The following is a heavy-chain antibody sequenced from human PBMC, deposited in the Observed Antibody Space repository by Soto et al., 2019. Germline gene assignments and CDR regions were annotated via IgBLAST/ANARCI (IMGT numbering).Heavy chain of an antibody. J-gene: IGHJ4*02. CDR1: GFTLSDFH. Sequence: GGSLRLSCGASGFTLSDFHMSWIRQAPGKGLEWVSYISGGSGYTKYADPVKGRFTISRDSAKNSLYLQMNSLRAEDTAVYYCAREYGRLDFWGQGTLVTVSS. V-gene: IGHV3-11*06. D-gene: IGHD4-17*01. CDR3: AREYGRLDF. CDR2: ISGGSGYT.